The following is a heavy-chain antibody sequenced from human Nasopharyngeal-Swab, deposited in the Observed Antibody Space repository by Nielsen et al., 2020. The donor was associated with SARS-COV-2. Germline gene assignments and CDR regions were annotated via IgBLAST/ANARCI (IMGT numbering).Heavy chain of an antibody. CDR3: AVILYESSGYWVDY. CDR2: IYHTGTT. Sequence: WIRQPPGKGLEWIGYIYHTGTTNYNPSLKSRVIISIDTSMNQFSVKLSSVTAADTAVYYCAVILYESSGYWVDYWGQGTLVTVSS. V-gene: IGHV4-59*01. D-gene: IGHD3-22*01. J-gene: IGHJ4*02.